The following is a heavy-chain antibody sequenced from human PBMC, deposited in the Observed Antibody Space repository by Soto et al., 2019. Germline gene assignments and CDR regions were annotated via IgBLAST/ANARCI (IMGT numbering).Heavy chain of an antibody. D-gene: IGHD1-26*01. Sequence: QVQLVQSGAEVKKPGSSVKVSCKASGGTFSTYAISWVRQAPGQGLEWMGGIIPIFGTANYAQKFQGRVTLTADESTSTAYMELSSLGSEDSSVYYCAADVGASARTFDYWGQGTLVTVSS. V-gene: IGHV1-69*01. CDR1: GGTFSTYA. J-gene: IGHJ4*02. CDR2: IIPIFGTA. CDR3: AADVGASARTFDY.